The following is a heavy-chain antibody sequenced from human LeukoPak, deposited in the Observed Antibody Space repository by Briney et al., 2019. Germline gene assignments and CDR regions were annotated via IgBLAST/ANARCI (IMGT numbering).Heavy chain of an antibody. CDR1: GGSFSGYY. J-gene: IGHJ6*02. CDR3: ATSYSAFYYGMDV. D-gene: IGHD2-2*01. V-gene: IGHV4-34*01. Sequence: PSETLSLTCAVYGGSFSGYYWSWIRQPPGKGLEWIGEINHSGSTNYNPSLKSRVTISVDRSKNQFSLKLSSVTAADTAVYYCATSYSAFYYGMDVWGQGTTVTVSS. CDR2: INHSGST.